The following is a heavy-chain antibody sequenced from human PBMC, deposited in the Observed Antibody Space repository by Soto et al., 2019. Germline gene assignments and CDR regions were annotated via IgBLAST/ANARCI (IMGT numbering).Heavy chain of an antibody. CDR2: INHSGSA. D-gene: IGHD6-25*01. Sequence: QVLLQQWGAGLLKPSETLSLTCAVYGGSLSGYYWSWIRQPPGKGLEWIGEINHSGSANYNPSLKSRVTISLDTSKKQFSLKLNSVTAADTATYYCARGYSSGWPFYGDWGQGTPVTVSS. V-gene: IGHV4-34*01. CDR1: GGSLSGYY. J-gene: IGHJ4*02. CDR3: ARGYSSGWPFYGD.